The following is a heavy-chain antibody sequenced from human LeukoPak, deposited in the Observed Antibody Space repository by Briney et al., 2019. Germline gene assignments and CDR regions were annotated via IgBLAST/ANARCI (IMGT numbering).Heavy chain of an antibody. CDR2: ISSSSSYI. Sequence: GGSLRLSCAASGFTFSSYSMNWVRQAPGTGLEWVSSISSSSSYIYYADSVKGRFTIPRDNAKNSLYLQMNSLRAEDTAVYYCVTSMVRGVILHWFDPWGQGTLVTVSS. V-gene: IGHV3-21*01. D-gene: IGHD3-10*01. CDR3: VTSMVRGVILHWFDP. J-gene: IGHJ5*02. CDR1: GFTFSSYS.